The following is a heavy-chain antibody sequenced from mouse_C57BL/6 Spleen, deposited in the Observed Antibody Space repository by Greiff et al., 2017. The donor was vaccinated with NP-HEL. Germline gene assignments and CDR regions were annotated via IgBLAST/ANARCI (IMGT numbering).Heavy chain of an antibody. J-gene: IGHJ2*01. CDR3: ARTTVVASYYFDY. D-gene: IGHD1-1*01. CDR1: GYAFSSYW. V-gene: IGHV1-80*01. Sequence: VKLVESGAELVKPGASVKISCKASGYAFSSYWMNWVKQRPGKGLEWIGQIYPGDGDTNYNGKFKGKATLTADKSSSTAYMQLSSLTSEDSAVYFCARTTVVASYYFDYWGQGTTLTVSS. CDR2: IYPGDGDT.